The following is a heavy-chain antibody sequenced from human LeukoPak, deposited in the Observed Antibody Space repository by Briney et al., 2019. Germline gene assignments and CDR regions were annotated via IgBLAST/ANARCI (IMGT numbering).Heavy chain of an antibody. Sequence: ASVKVSCKASGYTFTSYGISWVRQAPGQGLEWMGWISAYNGNTNYAQKLQGRVTMTTDTPTSTAYMELRSLRSDDTAVYYCASRYDSSPHDAFDIWGQGTMVTVSS. CDR1: GYTFTSYG. J-gene: IGHJ3*02. CDR2: ISAYNGNT. V-gene: IGHV1-18*01. D-gene: IGHD3-22*01. CDR3: ASRYDSSPHDAFDI.